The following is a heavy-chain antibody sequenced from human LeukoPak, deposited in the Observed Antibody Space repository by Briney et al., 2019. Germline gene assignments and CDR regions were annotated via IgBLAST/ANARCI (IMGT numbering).Heavy chain of an antibody. CDR3: ARGIVLMVYAMSYFDY. D-gene: IGHD2-8*01. V-gene: IGHV4-34*01. J-gene: IGHJ4*02. CDR2: INHSGST. Sequence: SWIRQPXXXXLEWIGEINHSGSTNYNPSLKSRVTISVDTSKNQFSLKLSSVTAADTAVYYCARGIVLMVYAMSYFDYWGQGTLVTVSS.